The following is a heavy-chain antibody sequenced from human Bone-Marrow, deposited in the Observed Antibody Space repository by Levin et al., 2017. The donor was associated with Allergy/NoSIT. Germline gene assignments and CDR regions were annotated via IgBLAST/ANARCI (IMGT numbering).Heavy chain of an antibody. D-gene: IGHD2/OR15-2a*01. J-gene: IGHJ5*02. CDR2: ITKDGSKK. CDR1: GFTFSDYG. V-gene: IGHV3-30*03. Sequence: GESLKISCAVSGFTFSDYGMHWVRQAPGKGLEWVASITKDGSKKYYLDSVKGRSTLSRDSSKNTVSLQMNSLTADDTAVYFCARDHTEYFFDPWGQGTLVIVSS. CDR3: ARDHTEYFFDP.